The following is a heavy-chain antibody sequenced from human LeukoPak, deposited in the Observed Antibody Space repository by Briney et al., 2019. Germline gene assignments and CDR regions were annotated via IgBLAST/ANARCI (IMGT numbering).Heavy chain of an antibody. V-gene: IGHV3-74*01. CDR3: AREAYGAHNWYLDL. J-gene: IGHJ2*01. Sequence: GGSLRLSCAASGFTFSDYWMRWVRHVPGKGLVWVARILNDGSATTYADFVKGRFTISRDNAKNTLYLQMNSLTVEDTAVYYCAREAYGAHNWYLDLCGRGTLVPVSS. CDR2: ILNDGSAT. CDR1: GFTFSDYW. D-gene: IGHD4/OR15-4a*01.